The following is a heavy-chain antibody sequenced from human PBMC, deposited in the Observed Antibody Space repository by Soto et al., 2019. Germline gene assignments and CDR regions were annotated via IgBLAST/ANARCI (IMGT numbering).Heavy chain of an antibody. CDR2: LNTYGNT. CDR1: GGSMSSYR. CDR3: GRESGETWDYEAS. D-gene: IGHD1-7*01. J-gene: IGHJ5*01. Sequence: SETLSLTCTVSGGSMSSYRWSWIRQPAGKGLEWIGRLNTYGNTHYNPSLKSRVTVSVDTSRNQFSLTLRSVTAADSAVYHCGRESGETWDYEASWGHGTPVTGSS. V-gene: IGHV4-4*07.